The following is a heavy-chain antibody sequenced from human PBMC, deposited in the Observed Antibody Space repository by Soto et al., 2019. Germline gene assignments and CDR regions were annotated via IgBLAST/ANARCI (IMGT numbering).Heavy chain of an antibody. Sequence: SETLSLTCSVSGVTISSDAYYWSWIRQPPGKGLEWIGEVNHSGSTNYNPSLKSRVTVSVDTSKNQFSLKLSSVTAADTAVYYCARGWSGLVIIRFDPWGQGTLVTVSS. J-gene: IGHJ5*02. CDR3: ARGWSGLVIIRFDP. CDR2: VNHSGST. V-gene: IGHV4-34*01. D-gene: IGHD3-9*01. CDR1: GVTISSDAYY.